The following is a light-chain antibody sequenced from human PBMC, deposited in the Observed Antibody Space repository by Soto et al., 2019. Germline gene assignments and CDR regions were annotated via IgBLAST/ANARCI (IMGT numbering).Light chain of an antibody. V-gene: IGLV2-14*01. J-gene: IGLJ1*01. CDR1: GRDIGAYDY. Sequence: QYAVTQPASVSGSPGQSITISCTGSGRDIGAYDYVSWYQQHPGKAPKLLIYGVNNRPSGVSYRFSASKSAFTASLTISGLQAEDEAHYYCSSYTTSYFYVFGPGTKVTVL. CDR3: SSYTTSYFYV. CDR2: GVN.